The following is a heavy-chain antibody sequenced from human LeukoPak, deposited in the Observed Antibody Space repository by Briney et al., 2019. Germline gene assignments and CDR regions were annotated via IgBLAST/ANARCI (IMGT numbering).Heavy chain of an antibody. CDR1: GYTFTSYD. D-gene: IGHD4/OR15-4a*01. V-gene: IGHV1-8*01. CDR2: MNPNSGNT. CDR3: ARVTHANLDAFDI. J-gene: IGHJ3*02. Sequence: ASVKVSCKASGYTFTSYDINWVRQATGQGREWMGWMNPNSGNTGYAQKFLGRVTMTRNTSISTAYMELSSLRSEDTAVYYCARVTHANLDAFDIWGQGTMVTVSS.